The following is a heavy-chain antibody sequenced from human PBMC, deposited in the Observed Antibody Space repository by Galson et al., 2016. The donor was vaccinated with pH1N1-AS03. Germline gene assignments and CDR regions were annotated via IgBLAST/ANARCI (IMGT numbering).Heavy chain of an antibody. V-gene: IGHV3-30*04. J-gene: IGHJ4*02. CDR1: GFSFGDFA. CDR2: ISYDGSEK. D-gene: IGHD6-13*01. Sequence: SLRLSCAASGFSFGDFALPWVRQAPGKGLESVAFISYDGSEKYYADSVQGRVTISRDNSKNTVHLELNSLRGADTAVYYCVRSRAAAGNYWGQGTLVIVAS. CDR3: VRSRAAAGNY.